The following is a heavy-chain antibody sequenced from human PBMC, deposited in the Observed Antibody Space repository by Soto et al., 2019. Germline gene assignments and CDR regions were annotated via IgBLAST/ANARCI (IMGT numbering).Heavy chain of an antibody. CDR1: GGSISSYY. CDR2: IYYSGST. J-gene: IGHJ3*02. Sequence: SETLSLTCTVSGGSISSYYWSWIRRPPGKGLEWIGYIYYSGSTNYNPSLKRRVTISVDTSKNQVSLKLSSVTAADTAVYYCARRYGSSFDIWGQGTKVTVSS. V-gene: IGHV4-59*08. CDR3: ARRYGSSFDI. D-gene: IGHD3-10*01.